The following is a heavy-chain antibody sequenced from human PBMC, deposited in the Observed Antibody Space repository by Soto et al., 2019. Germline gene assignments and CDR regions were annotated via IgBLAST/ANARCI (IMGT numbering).Heavy chain of an antibody. V-gene: IGHV3-30-3*01. CDR3: AIVSVEMAPTYYFDF. D-gene: IGHD5-12*01. J-gene: IGHJ4*02. CDR2: ISYDGSNK. Sequence: GGSLGLACAASGFTFSIYAMHWVRQSPGKGLEWVAFISYDGSNKYYADSVKGRFTISRDNSKNTLYLQMNSLRAEDTAVYYCAIVSVEMAPTYYFDFWRQGELVT. CDR1: GFTFSIYA.